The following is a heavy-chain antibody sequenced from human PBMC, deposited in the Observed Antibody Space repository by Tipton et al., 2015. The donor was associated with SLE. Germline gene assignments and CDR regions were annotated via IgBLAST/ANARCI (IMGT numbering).Heavy chain of an antibody. Sequence: GSLRLSCAASGFTVSSNYMSWVRQAPGKGLEWVSVIYSGGSTYYADSVKGRFTISRDNSKNTLYLQMNSLRAEDTAVYFCAGSRFLKWLCYIDYWGQGTQVTVSS. CDR3: AGSRFLKWLCYIDY. D-gene: IGHD3-3*01. CDR1: GFTVSSNY. V-gene: IGHV3-66*02. CDR2: IYSGGST. J-gene: IGHJ4*02.